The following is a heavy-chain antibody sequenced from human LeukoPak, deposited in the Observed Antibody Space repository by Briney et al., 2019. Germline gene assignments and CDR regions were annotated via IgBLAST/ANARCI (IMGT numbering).Heavy chain of an antibody. V-gene: IGHV1-2*02. CDR3: ASLDFWSGYAFDI. Sequence: ASVKVSCKASGYTFTGYHMHWVRQAPGQGLEWMRWINPNSGGTNYAQKFQGRVTMTRDTSISTAYMELSRLRSDDTAVYYCASLDFWSGYAFDIWGQGTMVTVSS. CDR2: INPNSGGT. CDR1: GYTFTGYH. J-gene: IGHJ3*02. D-gene: IGHD3-3*01.